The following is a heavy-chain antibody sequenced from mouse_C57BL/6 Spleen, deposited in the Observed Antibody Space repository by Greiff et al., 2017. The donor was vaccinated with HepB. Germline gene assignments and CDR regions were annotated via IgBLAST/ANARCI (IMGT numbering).Heavy chain of an antibody. CDR3: ARQAYYYGSSLYWYFDV. Sequence: EVKLVESGGGLVQPGGSLKLSCAASGFTFSDYGMAWVRQAPRKGPEWVAFISNLAYSIYYADTVTGRFTISRENAKNTLYLEMSSLRSEDTAMYYCARQAYYYGSSLYWYFDVWGTGTTVTVSS. D-gene: IGHD1-1*01. J-gene: IGHJ1*03. CDR1: GFTFSDYG. V-gene: IGHV5-15*01. CDR2: ISNLAYSI.